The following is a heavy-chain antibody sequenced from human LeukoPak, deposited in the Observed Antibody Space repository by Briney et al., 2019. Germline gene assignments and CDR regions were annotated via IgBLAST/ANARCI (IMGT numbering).Heavy chain of an antibody. D-gene: IGHD1-26*01. J-gene: IGHJ4*02. V-gene: IGHV3-23*01. CDR3: AKDWGGSHTGVFGDF. CDR2: IYGSGGST. CDR1: RFTFSRYA. Sequence: GGSLRLSCAASRFTFSRYAMSWVRQAPGKGLEWVSSIYGSGGSTCYSDSVKGRFTISRDNSKNTLFLQMNSLRAEDTAVYYCAKDWGGSHTGVFGDFWGQGTLVTVSS.